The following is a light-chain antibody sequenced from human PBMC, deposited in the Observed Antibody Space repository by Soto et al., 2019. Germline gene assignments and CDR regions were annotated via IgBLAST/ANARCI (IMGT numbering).Light chain of an antibody. Sequence: DIQMTQSPSSLSASVGDRVTVPCRASQGISNYLAWYQQRPGKVPRLLIYAASTLRSGVPSRFSGSGSGTDFTLTISSLQPEDVATYYCQNYNSAPLTFGGGTKVDIK. CDR3: QNYNSAPLT. V-gene: IGKV1-27*01. CDR1: QGISNY. CDR2: AAS. J-gene: IGKJ4*01.